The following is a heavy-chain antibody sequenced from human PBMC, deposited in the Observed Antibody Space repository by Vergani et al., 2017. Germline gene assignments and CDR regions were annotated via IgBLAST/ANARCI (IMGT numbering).Heavy chain of an antibody. CDR3: AREPRNHYYYYYYGMDV. J-gene: IGHJ6*02. V-gene: IGHV3-23*01. Sequence: EVQLLESGGDLVQPGGSLRLSCAASGFTFIMHAMSWVRQAPGKGLEWVSTLSASDRRTHYADSVKGRFTISRDNAKNSLYLQMNSLRAEDTAVYYCAREPRNHYYYYYYGMDVWGQGTTVTVSS. CDR2: LSASDRRT. CDR1: GFTFIMHA.